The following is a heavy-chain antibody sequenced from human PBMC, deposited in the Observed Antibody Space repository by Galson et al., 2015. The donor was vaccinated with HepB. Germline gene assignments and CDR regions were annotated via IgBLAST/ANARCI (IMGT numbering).Heavy chain of an antibody. D-gene: IGHD3-9*01. CDR1: GFTFGSYS. J-gene: IGHJ4*02. Sequence: SLRLSCAASGFTFGSYSMNWVRQTPGKGLEWVTSISSSISYIYYADSVKGRFTISRDNAKNSLYLQMNSLRAEDTAVYYCASSYYDILTGYYPRWGFDYWGQGTLVTVSS. CDR3: ASSYYDILTGYYPRWGFDY. CDR2: ISSSISYI. V-gene: IGHV3-21*01.